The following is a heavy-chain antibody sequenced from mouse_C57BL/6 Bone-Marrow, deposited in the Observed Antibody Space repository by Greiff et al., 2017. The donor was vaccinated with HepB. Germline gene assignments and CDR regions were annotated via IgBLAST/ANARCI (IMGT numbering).Heavy chain of an antibody. CDR2: IDPSDSYT. CDR3: ARAPSSWFAY. V-gene: IGHV1-50*01. J-gene: IGHJ3*01. Sequence: QVQLQQPGAELVKPGASVKLSCKASGYTFTSYWMQWVKQRPGQGLEWIGEIDPSDSYTNYNQKFKGKATLTVDTSSSTAYMQLSSLTSEDSAVYYCARAPSSWFAYWGQGTLVTVSA. CDR1: GYTFTSYW.